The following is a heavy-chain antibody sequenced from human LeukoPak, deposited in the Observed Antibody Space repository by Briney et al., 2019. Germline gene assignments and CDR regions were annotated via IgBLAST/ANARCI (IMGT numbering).Heavy chain of an antibody. V-gene: IGHV1-18*01. CDR1: GYTFTSYG. CDR3: ARDIRSHYDFWSGYVY. J-gene: IGHJ4*02. Sequence: ASVKVSCKASGYTFTSYGISWVRQAPGQGLEWMGWISAYNGNTNYAQKLQGRVTMTTDTSTSTAYMELRSLRSDDTAVYYYARDIRSHYDFWSGYVYWGQGTLVTVSS. D-gene: IGHD3-3*01. CDR2: ISAYNGNT.